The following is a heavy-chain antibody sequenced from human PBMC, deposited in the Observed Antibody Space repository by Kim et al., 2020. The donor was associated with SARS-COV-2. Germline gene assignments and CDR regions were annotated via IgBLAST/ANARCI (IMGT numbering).Heavy chain of an antibody. CDR2: ISGSGGST. CDR3: AKGEAYDYVWGSSETQFDY. J-gene: IGHJ4*02. Sequence: GGSLRLSCAASGFTFSSYAMSWVRQAPGKGLEWVSAISGSGGSTYYADSVKGRFTISRDNSKNTLYLQMNSLRAEDTAVYYCAKGEAYDYVWGSSETQFDYWGQGTLVTVSS. D-gene: IGHD3-16*01. CDR1: GFTFSSYA. V-gene: IGHV3-23*01.